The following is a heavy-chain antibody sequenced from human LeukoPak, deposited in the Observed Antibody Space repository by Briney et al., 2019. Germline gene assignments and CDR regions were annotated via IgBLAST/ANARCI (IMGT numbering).Heavy chain of an antibody. CDR2: ISSSSSTT. CDR1: GFTFSSYS. Sequence: GGSLRLSCAASGFTFSSYSMNWVRQAPGKGLEWVSYISSSSSTTYYADSVKGRFTISRDNSKNTLYLQMNSLRAEDTAVYYCAKDLYSSSSGFDYWGQGTLVTVSS. D-gene: IGHD6-6*01. J-gene: IGHJ4*02. V-gene: IGHV3-48*01. CDR3: AKDLYSSSSGFDY.